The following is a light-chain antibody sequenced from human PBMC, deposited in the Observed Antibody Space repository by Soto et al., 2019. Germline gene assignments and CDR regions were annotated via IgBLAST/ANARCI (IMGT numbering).Light chain of an antibody. J-gene: IGKJ2*01. CDR1: QSVSSSY. Sequence: EIVLTQSPGTLSLSPGERATLSSRASQSVSSSYLAWYQQKPGQAPRLLIYGASSRATGIPDRFSGSGSGTDFTLTISRLEPEDFAVYYCQQYGSSSYTFGQGTKVEIK. CDR2: GAS. V-gene: IGKV3-20*01. CDR3: QQYGSSSYT.